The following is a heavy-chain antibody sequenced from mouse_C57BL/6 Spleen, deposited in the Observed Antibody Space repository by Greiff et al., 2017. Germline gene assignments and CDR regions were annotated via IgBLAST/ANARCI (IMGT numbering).Heavy chain of an antibody. Sequence: VKLQQPGAELVRPGSSVKLSCKASGYTFTSYWMHWVKQRPIQGLEWIGNIDPSDSETHYNQKFKDKATLTVDKSSSTAYMQLSSLTSEDSAVYYCALYGNYDWFAYWGQGTLVTVSA. J-gene: IGHJ3*01. V-gene: IGHV1-52*01. CDR1: GYTFTSYW. D-gene: IGHD2-1*01. CDR2: IDPSDSET. CDR3: ALYGNYDWFAY.